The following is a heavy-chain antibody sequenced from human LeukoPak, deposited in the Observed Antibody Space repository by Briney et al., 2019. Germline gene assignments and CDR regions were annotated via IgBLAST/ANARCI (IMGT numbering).Heavy chain of an antibody. V-gene: IGHV1-69*13. Sequence: GASVKVSCKASGGTFSNHAVSWVRQAPGQGLEWMGEIIPIFGAANYAQKFQGRVTITADESTSTAYMELSSLRSEDTAVYYGARAHRQLERLGRYYFDYWGQGTLVSVAS. CDR2: IIPIFGAA. CDR3: ARAHRQLERLGRYYFDY. CDR1: GGTFSNHA. D-gene: IGHD1-1*01. J-gene: IGHJ4*02.